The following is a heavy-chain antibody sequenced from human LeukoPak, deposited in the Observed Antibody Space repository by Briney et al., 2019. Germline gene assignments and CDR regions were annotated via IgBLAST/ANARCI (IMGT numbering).Heavy chain of an antibody. CDR2: ISWNSGSI. CDR1: GFTFDDYA. Sequence: GGSLRLSCAASGFTFDDYAMHWVRQAPGKGLEWVSGISWNSGSIGFADSVKGRFTISRDNAKNSLYLQMNSLRAEDMALYYCAKDFPMVRGVTSSAFDIWGQGTMVTVSS. CDR3: AKDFPMVRGVTSSAFDI. D-gene: IGHD3-10*01. J-gene: IGHJ3*02. V-gene: IGHV3-9*03.